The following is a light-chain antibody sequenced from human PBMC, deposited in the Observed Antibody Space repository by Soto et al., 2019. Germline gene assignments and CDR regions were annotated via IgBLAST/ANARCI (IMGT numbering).Light chain of an antibody. Sequence: DIQMTQSPSSLSASVGDRVTITCRASQSISSYLNWYQQKPGKAPKLLIYAASSLQSGVPSRFSGSGSGTDVTLTISSLEREDFATYYCQQSYSTPLIFGGGTKVEIK. V-gene: IGKV1-39*01. CDR2: AAS. J-gene: IGKJ4*01. CDR1: QSISSY. CDR3: QQSYSTPLI.